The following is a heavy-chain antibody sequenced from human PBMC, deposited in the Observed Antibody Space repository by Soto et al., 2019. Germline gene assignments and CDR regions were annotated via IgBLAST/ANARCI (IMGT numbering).Heavy chain of an antibody. CDR2: ISSSSSYI. CDR1: GFTFSSYS. Sequence: GSLRLSCAASGFTFSSYSMNWVRQAPGKGLEWVSSISSSSSYIYYADSVKGRFTISRDNAQNSLYLQMNSLRAEDTAVYYCAREYTTGWHAVDYWGQGTLVTVSS. J-gene: IGHJ4*02. CDR3: AREYTTGWHAVDY. V-gene: IGHV3-21*01. D-gene: IGHD3-9*01.